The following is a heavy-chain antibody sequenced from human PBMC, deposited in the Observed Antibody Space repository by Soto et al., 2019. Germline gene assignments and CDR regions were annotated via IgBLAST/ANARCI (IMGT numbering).Heavy chain of an antibody. J-gene: IGHJ6*02. CDR3: ARVLELFTGYYYYYGMDV. Sequence: GGSLRLSCAASGFTFSDHYMDWVRQAPGKGLEWVGRTRNKANSYTTEYAASVKGRFTISRDDSKNSLYLQMNSLKTEDTAVYYCARVLELFTGYYYYYGMDVWGQGTTVTVSS. CDR1: GFTFSDHY. CDR2: TRNKANSYTT. V-gene: IGHV3-72*01. D-gene: IGHD1-7*01.